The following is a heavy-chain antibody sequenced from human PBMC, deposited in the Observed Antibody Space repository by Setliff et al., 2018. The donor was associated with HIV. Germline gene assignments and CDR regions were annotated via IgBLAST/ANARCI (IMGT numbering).Heavy chain of an antibody. J-gene: IGHJ4*02. CDR1: GGSISSGSYY. CDR2: IHTSGST. V-gene: IGHV4-61*09. CDR3: ARVGYHGSGRYSFDY. D-gene: IGHD3-10*01. Sequence: ASETLSLTCTVSGGSISSGSYYWSWIRQPAGKGLEWIGHIHTSGSTKYNPSLKSRVTISADTSKNQFSLNLSSVTAAETAVYYCARVGYHGSGRYSFDYWGQGTLVTVSS.